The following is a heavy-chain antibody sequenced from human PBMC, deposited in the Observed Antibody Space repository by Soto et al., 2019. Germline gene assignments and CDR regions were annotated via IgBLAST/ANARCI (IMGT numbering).Heavy chain of an antibody. CDR3: VADRGYSAGWNGVFDY. J-gene: IGHJ4*02. CDR2: IVVGSGDT. D-gene: IGHD6-19*01. V-gene: IGHV1-58*01. CDR1: GFTFASST. Sequence: ASVKVSCKASGFTFASSTVQWVRQARGQRLEWVGWIVVGSGDTNYAQKFQERVTFTRDMSTSTAYMELSILRSEDTAVYYCVADRGYSAGWNGVFDYWGQGTLVTVSS.